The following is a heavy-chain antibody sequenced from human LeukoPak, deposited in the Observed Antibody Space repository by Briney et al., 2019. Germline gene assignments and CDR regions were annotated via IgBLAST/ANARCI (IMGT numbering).Heavy chain of an antibody. CDR3: AYRGEYFSESSGYYPFDY. CDR1: GGTFSSSA. V-gene: IGHV1-69*05. CDR2: TIPIFGTV. J-gene: IGHJ4*02. Sequence: SVKVSCNASGGTFSSSAISWVRQAPGQGLEWMGGTIPIFGTVNYAQNFQGRVTITTDESTSSSYMEMSSLRSEDTAVYYCAYRGEYFSESSGYYPFDYWGQGTLVTVSS. D-gene: IGHD3-22*01.